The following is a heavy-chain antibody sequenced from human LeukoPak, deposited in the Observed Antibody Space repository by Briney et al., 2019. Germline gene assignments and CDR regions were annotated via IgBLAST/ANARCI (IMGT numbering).Heavy chain of an antibody. J-gene: IGHJ6*02. CDR3: ARGYRDGSGSYEMIYGMDV. V-gene: IGHV4-59*01. CDR2: IYYSGST. CDR1: GGSISSYY. D-gene: IGHD3-10*01. Sequence: SETLSLTCTVSGGSISSYYWSWIRQPPGKGLEWIGYIYYSGSTNYNPSLKSRVTISVDTSKNQFSLKLSSVTAADTAVYYCARGYRDGSGSYEMIYGMDVWGQGTTVTVSS.